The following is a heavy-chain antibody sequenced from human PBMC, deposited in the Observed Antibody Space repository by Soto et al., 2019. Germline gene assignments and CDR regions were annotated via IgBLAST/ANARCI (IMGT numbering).Heavy chain of an antibody. Sequence: QITLKESGPTLVKPTQTLTLTCTFSGFSLSTSGVGVGWIRQPPGKALEWLAVIYWDDTKHYSPSLKSRLTITKDTVKYQIVLTMTNMDPVDTATYYWAPKGYGDCPIDYWGQGTLVSVSS. CDR3: APKGYGDCPIDY. J-gene: IGHJ4*02. V-gene: IGHV2-5*02. CDR1: GFSLSTSGVG. D-gene: IGHD4-17*01. CDR2: IYWDDTK.